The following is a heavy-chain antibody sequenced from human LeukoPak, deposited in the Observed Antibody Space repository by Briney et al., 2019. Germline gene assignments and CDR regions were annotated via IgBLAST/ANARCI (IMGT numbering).Heavy chain of an antibody. CDR1: GGSISSSNYY. CDR3: ASHSGRYDFWSGYYLGWFDP. Sequence: SETLSLTCTVSGGSISSSNYYWGWIRQPPGKGLEWIGSIYYSGSTYYNPSLKSRVTISVDTSKNQFSLKLSSVTAADTAVYYCASHSGRYDFWSGYYLGWFDPWGQGTLVTVSS. D-gene: IGHD3-3*01. V-gene: IGHV4-39*01. CDR2: IYYSGST. J-gene: IGHJ5*02.